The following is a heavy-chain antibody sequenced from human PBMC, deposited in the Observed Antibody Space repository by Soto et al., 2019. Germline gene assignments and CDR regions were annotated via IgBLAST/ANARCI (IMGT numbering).Heavy chain of an antibody. D-gene: IGHD2-15*01. V-gene: IGHV4-30-2*01. J-gene: IGHJ4*02. CDR2: IYSGTT. Sequence: PSETLSLTCAVSGGSIISGGYSWSWIRQPPGKGLEWIGYIYSGTTHYNPSLESRVTIAMDRSKNQVSLSLKSVTAADTAVYYCAREDSGAFFDFWGPGTLVTVSS. CDR3: AREDSGAFFDF. CDR1: GGSIISGGYS.